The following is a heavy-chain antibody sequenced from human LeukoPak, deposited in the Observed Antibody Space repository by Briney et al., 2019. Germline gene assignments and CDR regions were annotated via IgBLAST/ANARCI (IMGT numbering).Heavy chain of an antibody. CDR1: GYTFNNFW. J-gene: IGHJ3*02. V-gene: IGHV5-51*01. CDR2: SYPADSDT. D-gene: IGHD4-23*01. Sequence: GESLKISCKGSGYTFNNFWIGWVRQMPGKGLEWMGISYPADSDTTYSPSFRGQVTISADKSINTAYLQLSSLKASDTAMYYCARRPPTVVTLSRDALHIWGQGTMVTVSS. CDR3: ARRPPTVVTLSRDALHI.